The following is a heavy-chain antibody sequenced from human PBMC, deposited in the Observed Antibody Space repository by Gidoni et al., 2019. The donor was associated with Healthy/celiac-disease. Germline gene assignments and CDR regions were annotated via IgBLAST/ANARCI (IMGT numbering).Heavy chain of an antibody. CDR1: GGTFSSYA. CDR2: IIPIFGIA. Sequence: QVQLVQSGAAVKKPGSSVKCPCKASGGTFSSYAISWVPQAPGQGLEWMGGIIPIFGIANYAQKFQGRVTITADKSTSTAYMELSSLRSEDTAVYYCARGEYQLPRPGSYYYYGMDVWGQGTTVTVSS. J-gene: IGHJ6*02. V-gene: IGHV1-69*17. D-gene: IGHD2-2*01. CDR3: ARGEYQLPRPGSYYYYGMDV.